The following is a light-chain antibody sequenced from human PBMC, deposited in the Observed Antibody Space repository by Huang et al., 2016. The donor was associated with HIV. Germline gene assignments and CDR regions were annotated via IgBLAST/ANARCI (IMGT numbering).Light chain of an antibody. CDR3: QQRSKWPRT. CDR1: QSIGTY. CDR2: DAS. V-gene: IGKV3-11*01. Sequence: EIVLTQSPVTLSLSTGNRATLSCRASQSIGTYLAWYQQKSGQAPRLLIYDASNRAAGVPTRFSASGSETDFTLTIDSLEPDDFATYHCQQRSKWPRTFGGGTKVEMK. J-gene: IGKJ4*01.